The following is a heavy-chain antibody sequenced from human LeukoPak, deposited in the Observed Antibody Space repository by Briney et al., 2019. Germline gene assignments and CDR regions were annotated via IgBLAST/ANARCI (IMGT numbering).Heavy chain of an antibody. CDR1: GGSISSSSDY. D-gene: IGHD1-1*01. J-gene: IGHJ4*02. Sequence: SETLSLTCTVSGGSISSSSDYWGWIRQAPGEGLEWIGSIYYHENTYYISSLKSRVTISVDTSKNQFSLELNSVTAADTAVYFCARRTYSAAYWKHFDYWGQGTLVTVSS. CDR3: ARRTYSAAYWKHFDY. CDR2: IYYHENT. V-gene: IGHV4-39*01.